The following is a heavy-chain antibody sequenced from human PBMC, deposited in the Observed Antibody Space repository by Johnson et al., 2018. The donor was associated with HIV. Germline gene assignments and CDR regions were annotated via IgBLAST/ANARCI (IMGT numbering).Heavy chain of an antibody. CDR1: GFTFSSNY. CDR2: IYSGGST. CDR3: ARERRLASNAFDI. J-gene: IGHJ3*02. V-gene: IGHV3-66*01. Sequence: VQLVESGGGLVQPGGSLRLSCAASGFTFSSNYMSWVRQAPGKGLEWVSVIYSGGSTYYADSVKGRFTISRDNSKNTLYLQMNSLRAEDTAVYYCARERRLASNAFDIWGQGTMVTVSS.